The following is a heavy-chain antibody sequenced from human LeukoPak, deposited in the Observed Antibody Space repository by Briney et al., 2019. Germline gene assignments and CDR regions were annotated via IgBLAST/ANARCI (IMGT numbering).Heavy chain of an antibody. D-gene: IGHD3-10*01. J-gene: IGHJ3*02. V-gene: IGHV3-53*01. CDR2: IYSGGST. CDR3: ARDMVRGVIQHSSVGEAFDI. Sequence: PGGSLRLSCAASGFTVSSNYMSWVRQAPGKGLEWVSVIYSGGSTYYADSVKGRFTISRDNSKNTLYLQMNGLRAEDTAVYYCARDMVRGVIQHSSVGEAFDIWGQGTMVTVSS. CDR1: GFTVSSNY.